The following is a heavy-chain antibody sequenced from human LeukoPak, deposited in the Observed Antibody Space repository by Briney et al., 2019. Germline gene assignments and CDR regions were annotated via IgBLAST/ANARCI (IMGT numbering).Heavy chain of an antibody. CDR1: GYTFTGYY. CDR2: INPNTGGT. D-gene: IGHD6-19*01. V-gene: IGHV1-2*02. J-gene: IGHJ4*02. CDR3: ARDVRIAVAAPDY. Sequence: ASVKVSCKASGYTFTGYYLHWVRQAPGQGLEWMGWINPNTGGTNYAQKFQGRVTMTRDTSISTAYMELSRLRSDDTAVYYWARDVRIAVAAPDYWGQGSLVTVSS.